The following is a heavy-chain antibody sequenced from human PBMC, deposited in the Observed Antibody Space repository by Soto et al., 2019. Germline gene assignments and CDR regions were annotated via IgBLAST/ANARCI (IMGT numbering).Heavy chain of an antibody. V-gene: IGHV3-11*01. CDR2: ISSSGSTI. D-gene: IGHD4-17*01. CDR3: ARDGRYGDYTRDAFDI. Sequence: GGSLRLSCAASGFTFSDYYMSWIRQAPGKGLEWVSYISSSGSTIYYADSVKGRFTISRDNAKNSLYLQMNSLRAEDTAVYYCARDGRYGDYTRDAFDIWGQGTMVTVSS. J-gene: IGHJ3*02. CDR1: GFTFSDYY.